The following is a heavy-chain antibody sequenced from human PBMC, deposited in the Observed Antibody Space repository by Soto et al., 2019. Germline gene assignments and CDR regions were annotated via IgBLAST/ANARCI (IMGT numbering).Heavy chain of an antibody. D-gene: IGHD3-10*01. V-gene: IGHV1-69*13. J-gene: IGHJ6*02. CDR3: ARDWGGTMVRGGIKGTSSYGMDV. Sequence: SVKVSCKASGGTFSSYAISWVRQAPGQGLEWMGGIIPIFGTANYAQKCQGRVTITADESTSTAYMELRSLRSDDTAVYYCARDWGGTMVRGGIKGTSSYGMDVWGQGTTVTVSS. CDR2: IIPIFGTA. CDR1: GGTFSSYA.